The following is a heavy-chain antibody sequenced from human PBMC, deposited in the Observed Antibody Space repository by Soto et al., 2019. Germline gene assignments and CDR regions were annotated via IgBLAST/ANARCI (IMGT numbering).Heavy chain of an antibody. CDR3: ARGAERVAMPSGY. V-gene: IGHV4-59*01. CDR1: GGSISSYY. D-gene: IGHD2-2*01. CDR2: IYYSGST. Sequence: QVQLQESGPGLVKPSETLSLTCTVSGGSISSYYWSWIRQPPGKGLEWIGYIYYSGSTNYNPSLKSRVTISVDTSKNQFSLKLGSVTAADTAVYYCARGAERVAMPSGYWGQGTLVTVSS. J-gene: IGHJ4*02.